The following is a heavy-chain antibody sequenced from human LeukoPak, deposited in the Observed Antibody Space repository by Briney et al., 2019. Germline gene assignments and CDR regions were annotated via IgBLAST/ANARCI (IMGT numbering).Heavy chain of an antibody. CDR3: ARLGHDYGDYYFDY. CDR2: IYYSGST. D-gene: IGHD4-17*01. CDR1: GGSFSGYY. J-gene: IGHJ4*02. V-gene: IGHV4-59*08. Sequence: PSETLSLTCAVYGGSFSGYYWSWIRQPPGKGLEWIGYIYYSGSTNYNPSLKSRVTILVDTSKNQFSLKLSSVTAADTAVYYCARLGHDYGDYYFDYWGQGTLVTVSS.